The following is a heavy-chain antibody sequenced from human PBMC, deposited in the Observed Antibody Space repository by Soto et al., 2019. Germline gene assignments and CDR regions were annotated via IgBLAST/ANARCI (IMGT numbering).Heavy chain of an antibody. CDR2: IYYSGST. CDR1: CGSISNLGYY. CDR3: AINRDYGDYFYGMDV. D-gene: IGHD4-17*01. Sequence: PSETLSLTWTVSCGSISNLGYYWSWIRQHPGKGLEWIGYIYYSGSTNYNPSLKSRVTISVDTSKNQFSLKLSSVTAADTAVYYCAINRDYGDYFYGMDVWGQGTTVTVSS. V-gene: IGHV4-61*08. J-gene: IGHJ6*02.